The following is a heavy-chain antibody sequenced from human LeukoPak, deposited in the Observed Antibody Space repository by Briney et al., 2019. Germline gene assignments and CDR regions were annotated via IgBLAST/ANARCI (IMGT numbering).Heavy chain of an antibody. Sequence: SETLSLTCTVSGYSISSGYYWGWIRQPPGKGLEWIGSIYHSGSTYYNPSLKSRVTISVDTSKNQFSLKLSSATAADTAVYYCARLGWYVYWGQGTLVTVSS. D-gene: IGHD6-19*01. V-gene: IGHV4-38-2*02. CDR3: ARLGWYVY. CDR1: GYSISSGYY. J-gene: IGHJ4*02. CDR2: IYHSGST.